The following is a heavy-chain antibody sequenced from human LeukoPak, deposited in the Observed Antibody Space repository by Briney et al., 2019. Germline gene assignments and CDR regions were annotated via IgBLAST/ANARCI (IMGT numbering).Heavy chain of an antibody. CDR1: GFTFNNAW. D-gene: IGHD4-17*01. CDR3: ATEYYGAYNF. Sequence: GGTLRLSCSASGFTFNNAWMSWVRQAPGKGLEWVGRIKSKSDGETTDYAAPVKGRFTISRDDSKNTLYLQMNSLKTEDTAVYFCATEYYGAYNFWGQGTLVTVSS. CDR2: IKSKSDGETT. V-gene: IGHV3-15*01. J-gene: IGHJ4*02.